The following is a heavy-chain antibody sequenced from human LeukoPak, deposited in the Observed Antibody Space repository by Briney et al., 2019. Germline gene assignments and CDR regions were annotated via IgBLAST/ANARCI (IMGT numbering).Heavy chain of an antibody. D-gene: IGHD2-2*01. CDR2: INWNGGST. J-gene: IGHJ6*03. CDR1: GFTFDDYV. Sequence: GGSLRLSCAASGFTFDDYVMSWVRQAPGKGLEWVSGINWNGGSTGYADSVKGRFTISRDNAKNSLYLQMNSLRAEDTALYYCARERGEYCSSTSCRYYYMDVWGKGTTVTVSS. CDR3: ARERGEYCSSTSCRYYYMDV. V-gene: IGHV3-20*04.